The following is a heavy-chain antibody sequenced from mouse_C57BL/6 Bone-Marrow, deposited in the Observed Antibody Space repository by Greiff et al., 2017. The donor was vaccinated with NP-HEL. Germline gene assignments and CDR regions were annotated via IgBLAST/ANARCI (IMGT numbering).Heavy chain of an antibody. J-gene: IGHJ1*03. V-gene: IGHV1-63*01. CDR3: ARALHYYGSKVYWYFDV. Sequence: VQLQQSGAELVRPGTSVKMSCKASGYTFTNYWIGWAKQRPGHGLEWIGDIYPGGGYTNYHEKFKGKATLTADKSSSTAYMQFSSLTSEDSAIYYCARALHYYGSKVYWYFDVWGTGTTVTVSS. CDR2: IYPGGGYT. D-gene: IGHD1-1*01. CDR1: GYTFTNYW.